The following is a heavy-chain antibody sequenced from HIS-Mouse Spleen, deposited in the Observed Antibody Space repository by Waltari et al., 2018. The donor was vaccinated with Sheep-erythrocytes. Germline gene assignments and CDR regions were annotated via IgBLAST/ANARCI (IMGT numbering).Heavy chain of an antibody. Sequence: QVQLQQWGAGLLKPSETLSLTCAVYGGSFSGYYWSWIRQPPGKGLEWIVEINHSGSTNTNPSLKSRVTISVDTSKNQFSLKLSSVTAADTAVYYCALSVDLAGAFDIWGQGTMVTVSS. V-gene: IGHV4-34*01. CDR1: GGSFSGYY. CDR2: INHSGST. J-gene: IGHJ3*02. D-gene: IGHD6-19*01. CDR3: ALSVDLAGAFDI.